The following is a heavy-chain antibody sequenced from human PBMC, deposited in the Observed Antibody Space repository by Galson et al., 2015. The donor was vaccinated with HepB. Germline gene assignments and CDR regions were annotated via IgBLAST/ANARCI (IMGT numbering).Heavy chain of an antibody. CDR1: GGTFSSYA. D-gene: IGHD3-22*01. Sequence: SVKVSCKASGGTFSSYAISWVRQAPGQGLEWMGGIIPIFGTANYAQKFQGRVTITADESTSTAYMELSSLRSEDTAVYYCARLEGYYYDSSGYQYFDYWGQGTLVTVSS. V-gene: IGHV1-69*13. J-gene: IGHJ4*02. CDR3: ARLEGYYYDSSGYQYFDY. CDR2: IIPIFGTA.